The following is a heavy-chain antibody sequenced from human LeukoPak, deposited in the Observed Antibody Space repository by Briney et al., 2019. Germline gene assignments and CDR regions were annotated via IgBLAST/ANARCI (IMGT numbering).Heavy chain of an antibody. Sequence: SETLSLTCTVSGGSISSYYWSWIRQPPGKGLEWIGYIYYSGSTNYNSSLKSRVTISVDTSKNQFSLKLSSVTAADTAVYYCAGITTMIVLNGAFDIWGQGTMVTVPS. D-gene: IGHD3-22*01. CDR3: AGITTMIVLNGAFDI. V-gene: IGHV4-59*08. CDR1: GGSISSYY. CDR2: IYYSGST. J-gene: IGHJ3*02.